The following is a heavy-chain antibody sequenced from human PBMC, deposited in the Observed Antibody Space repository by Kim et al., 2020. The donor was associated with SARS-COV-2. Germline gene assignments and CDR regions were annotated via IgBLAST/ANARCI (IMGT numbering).Heavy chain of an antibody. CDR1: GFTFGDYS. Sequence: GGSLRLSCAVSGFTFGDYSVHWVRQAPGKGLEWVSLISCEGGKTDYADSVKGRFTISRDKSKNSLYLQMNSLRSEDTAVYYCAKGGVYTSSWYGVFDYWG. CDR3: AKGGVYTSSWYGVFDY. D-gene: IGHD6-13*01. CDR2: ISCEGGKT. J-gene: IGHJ5*01. V-gene: IGHV3-43*01.